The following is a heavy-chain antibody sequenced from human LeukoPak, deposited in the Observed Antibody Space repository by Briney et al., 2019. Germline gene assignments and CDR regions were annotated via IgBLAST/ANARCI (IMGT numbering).Heavy chain of an antibody. D-gene: IGHD6-13*01. J-gene: IGHJ4*02. Sequence: GGSLRLSCAASGFTFNDYGMSWVRQAPGKGLEWVAVINWNGGSTGYADSVKGRFTISRDSAKNSLYLQMNSLTAEDTALYHCARPQAHYSSSCPLDYWGQGTLVTVSS. V-gene: IGHV3-20*01. CDR3: ARPQAHYSSSCPLDY. CDR2: INWNGGST. CDR1: GFTFNDYG.